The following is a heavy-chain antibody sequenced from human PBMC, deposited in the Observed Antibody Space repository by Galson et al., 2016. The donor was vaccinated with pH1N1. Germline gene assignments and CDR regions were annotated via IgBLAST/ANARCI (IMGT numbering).Heavy chain of an antibody. CDR1: GFTFSDVWMNWVLQSLPW. J-gene: IGHJ3*02. Sequence: SLRLSCAASGFTFSDVWMNWVLQSLPWMNWVRQAPGKGLEWVGRIKSKIDGGKPDYAAPVKGRFTISRDDSKKTLYLQMNSLKTEDTAVYHCTIDPLYYDFWSGRREVFDMWGQGTMVIVSS. V-gene: IGHV3-15*01. D-gene: IGHD3-3*01. CDR3: TIDPLYYDFWSGRREVFDM. CDR2: IKSKIDGGKP.